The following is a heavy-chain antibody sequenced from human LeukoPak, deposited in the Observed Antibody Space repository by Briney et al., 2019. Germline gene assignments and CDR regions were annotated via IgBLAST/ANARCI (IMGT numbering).Heavy chain of an antibody. D-gene: IGHD3-10*01. CDR3: ARYYYGSGSPSIRFVY. V-gene: IGHV2-70*11. CDR2: IDWDDDK. J-gene: IGHJ4*02. Sequence: SGPTLVKPTQTLTLTCTFSGFSLSTSGMCVSWIRQPPGKALEWLARIDWDDDKYYSTSLKTRLTISKDTSKNQVVLTMTNMDPVDTATYYCARYYYGSGSPSIRFVYWGQGTLVTVSS. CDR1: GFSLSTSGMC.